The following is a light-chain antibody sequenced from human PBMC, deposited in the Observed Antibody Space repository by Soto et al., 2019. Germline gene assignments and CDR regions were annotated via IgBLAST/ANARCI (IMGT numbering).Light chain of an antibody. V-gene: IGKV1-5*01. CDR2: DAS. Sequence: DIQMTQSPSTLSTSVGDRVTITCRASQSISSWLAWYQQKPGKAPKLLIYDASNLESGVPSRFSGSGSGTEFTLTISSLQPDYFATYYCQQYNSYPYTFGQGTKLEIK. J-gene: IGKJ2*01. CDR3: QQYNSYPYT. CDR1: QSISSW.